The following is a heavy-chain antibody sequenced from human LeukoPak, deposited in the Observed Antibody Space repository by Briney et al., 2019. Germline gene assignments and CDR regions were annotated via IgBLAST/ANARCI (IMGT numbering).Heavy chain of an antibody. CDR3: ARVRIAVAVSAFDI. V-gene: IGHV3-7*01. J-gene: IGHJ3*02. D-gene: IGHD6-19*01. CDR1: GFTFSSHC. Sequence: SGGSLRLSCEASGFTFSSHCMSWVRQAPGKGLEWVANIKQDGSEKYYVDSVKGRFTISRDNAKNSLYLQMSILRAAETAVYYCARVRIAVAVSAFDIWGQGTMVTVSS. CDR2: IKQDGSEK.